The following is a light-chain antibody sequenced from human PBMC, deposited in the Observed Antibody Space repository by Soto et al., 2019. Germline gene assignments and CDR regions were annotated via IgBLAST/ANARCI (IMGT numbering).Light chain of an antibody. CDR1: SRDVGTYNV. Sequence: QSALTQPASVSGSRGQSITISCTGTSRDVGTYNVVSWYQQHPGKAPKLMVYEGTTRPSGVSNRFSGSKSGNTASLTISGLQAEDEADYYCCSYVGGSAYVFGTGTKVTVL. CDR3: CSYVGGSAYV. V-gene: IGLV2-23*01. CDR2: EGT. J-gene: IGLJ1*01.